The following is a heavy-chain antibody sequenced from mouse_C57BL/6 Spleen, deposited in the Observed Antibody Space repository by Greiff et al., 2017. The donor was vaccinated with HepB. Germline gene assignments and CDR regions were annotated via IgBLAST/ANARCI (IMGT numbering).Heavy chain of an antibody. Sequence: EVKLQESGAELVRPGASVKLSCTASGFNIKDDYMHWVKQRPEQGLEWIGWIDPENGDTEYASKFQGKATITADTSSNTAYLQLSSLTSEDTAVYYCTTPYYYGSKRYYFDYWGQGTTLTVSS. CDR1: GFNIKDDY. CDR2: IDPENGDT. J-gene: IGHJ2*01. CDR3: TTPYYYGSKRYYFDY. D-gene: IGHD1-1*01. V-gene: IGHV14-4*01.